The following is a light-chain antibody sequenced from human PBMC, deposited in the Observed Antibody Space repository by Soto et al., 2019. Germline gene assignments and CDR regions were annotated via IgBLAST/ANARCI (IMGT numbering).Light chain of an antibody. CDR1: QSINIW. V-gene: IGKV1-5*01. CDR2: DAS. CDR3: QQYKSYSWT. Sequence: DIQMTQSPSTLSASVGDRVTITCRASQSINIWLAWYQQKPGKATKVLIYDASSLKSGVPSRFSGSGSGTEFTLTISSLQPDDFATYYCQQYKSYSWTFGQGTKVDIK. J-gene: IGKJ1*01.